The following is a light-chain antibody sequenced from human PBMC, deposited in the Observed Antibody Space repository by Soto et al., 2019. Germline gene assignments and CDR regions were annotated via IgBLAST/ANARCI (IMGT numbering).Light chain of an antibody. CDR3: QQRSNWPPYT. J-gene: IGKJ2*01. V-gene: IGKV3-11*01. CDR2: DAS. Sequence: EIVLTQSPATLSLSPGERATLSCRASQRVRSYLAWYQQKPGQAPRLLIYDASNRATGIPARFSGSGSGTDFTLTISSLEPEDFAVYYCQQRSNWPPYTFGQGTKLEIK. CDR1: QRVRSY.